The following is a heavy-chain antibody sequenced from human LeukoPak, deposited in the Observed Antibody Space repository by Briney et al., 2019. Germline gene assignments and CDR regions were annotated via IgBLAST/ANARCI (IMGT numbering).Heavy chain of an antibody. J-gene: IGHJ3*02. CDR2: INSDGRSI. D-gene: IGHD2-15*01. CDR1: GFTFSTNW. Sequence: PGGSLRLSCAASGFTFSTNWMYWVRQAPGKGLVWVSRINSDGRSIGYADSVKGRFTISRDNAYNTLYPQMNSLRAEDTALYYCASGGRVGDIFDIWGQGTMVRVSS. V-gene: IGHV3-74*01. CDR3: ASGGRVGDIFDI.